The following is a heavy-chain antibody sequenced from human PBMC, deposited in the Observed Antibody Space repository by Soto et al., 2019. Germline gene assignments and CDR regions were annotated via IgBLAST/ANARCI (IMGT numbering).Heavy chain of an antibody. D-gene: IGHD6-13*01. J-gene: IGHJ4*02. V-gene: IGHV1-69*13. Sequence: SVKVSCRASGGTFSSYAISWVRQAPGQGLEWMGGIIPIFGTANYAQKFQGRVTITADESTSTAYMELSSLRSEDTAVYYCARVPRIAAAGPHDYWGQGTLVTVSS. CDR1: GGTFSSYA. CDR2: IIPIFGTA. CDR3: ARVPRIAAAGPHDY.